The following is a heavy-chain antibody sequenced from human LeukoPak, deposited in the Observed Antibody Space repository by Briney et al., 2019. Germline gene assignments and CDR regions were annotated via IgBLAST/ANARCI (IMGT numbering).Heavy chain of an antibody. V-gene: IGHV3-74*01. J-gene: IGHJ4*02. CDR2: INSDGSIT. CDR1: GFTFSSYW. CDR3: ARQLWPLFDY. D-gene: IGHD5-18*01. Sequence: PGRSLRLSCAASGFTFSSYWMHWVRQAPGKGLEWVSRINSDGSITTYADSVEGRFSISRDNAKNTLYLQMNSLRVEDTAVYYCARQLWPLFDYWGQGTLVTVSS.